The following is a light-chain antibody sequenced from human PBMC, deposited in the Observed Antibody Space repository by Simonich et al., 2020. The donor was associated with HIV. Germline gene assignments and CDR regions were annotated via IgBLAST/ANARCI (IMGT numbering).Light chain of an antibody. J-gene: IGKJ4*01. CDR1: QSVNSN. CDR3: QQYNNWLT. Sequence: EIVMTQSPATLSVSPGERATLSCRASQSVNSNVAWYQQKPGQAPRLLIYAVSTRATDIPARFSGSGSGTEFTLTISSMQSEDFAVYCCQQYNNWLTFGGGTKVEIK. V-gene: IGKV3-15*01. CDR2: AVS.